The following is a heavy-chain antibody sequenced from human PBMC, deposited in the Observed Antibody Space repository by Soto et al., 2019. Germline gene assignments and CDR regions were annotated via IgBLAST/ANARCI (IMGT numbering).Heavy chain of an antibody. Sequence: EVQLLQSGAEVRKPGESLKISCVGSGYSFSSFYIGWVRQMPGKGLEWMGLIYPGDSETRYRPSFQGQVTISADKSKHTVYLQWSSLTASDTAIYYCARPNAYGSSWYNYYGMDVWGPGT. V-gene: IGHV5-51*01. D-gene: IGHD6-13*01. CDR3: ARPNAYGSSWYNYYGMDV. J-gene: IGHJ6*02. CDR1: GYSFSSFY. CDR2: IYPGDSET.